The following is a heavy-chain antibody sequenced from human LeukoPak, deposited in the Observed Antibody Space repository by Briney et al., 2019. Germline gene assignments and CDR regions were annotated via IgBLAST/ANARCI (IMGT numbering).Heavy chain of an antibody. Sequence: KTSQTLSLTCAISGDSVSSNSAAWNWIRQSPSRGLEWLGRTYYRSKWYNDYAVSVKSRITINPDTSKNQFSLQLNSVTPEHTAVYYCAREDIVVVPAAHAYYTWFDPWGQKTLVTVSS. J-gene: IGHJ5*02. CDR1: GDSVSSNSAA. CDR3: AREDIVVVPAAHAYYTWFDP. CDR2: TYYRSKWYN. D-gene: IGHD2-2*01. V-gene: IGHV6-1*01.